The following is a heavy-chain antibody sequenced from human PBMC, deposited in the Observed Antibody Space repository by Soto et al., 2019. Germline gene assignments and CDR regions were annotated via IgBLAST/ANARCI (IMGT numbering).Heavy chain of an antibody. Sequence: SETLSLTCSVSGGSISTVGHYWTWIRQPPGKGPEWIGSIYHTGSTYYSKSLRSRLTMSVDTSKSQFSLRLSSVTAADTAVYYCARATGTLRSRNCDYWGQGSLVTVSS. V-gene: IGHV4-31*03. J-gene: IGHJ4*02. D-gene: IGHD1-1*01. CDR3: ARATGTLRSRNCDY. CDR2: IYHTGST. CDR1: GGSISTVGHY.